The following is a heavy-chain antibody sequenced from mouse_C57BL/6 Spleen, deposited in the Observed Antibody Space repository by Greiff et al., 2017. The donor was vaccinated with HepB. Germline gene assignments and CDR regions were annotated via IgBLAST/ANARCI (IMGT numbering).Heavy chain of an antibody. D-gene: IGHD1-1*01. CDR3: ALERTYYGSSFYFDY. Sequence: VQLQQSGTELVKPGASVKLSCKASGYTFTSYWMHWVKQRPGQGLEWIGNINPSNGGTNYNEKFKSKATLTVDKSSSTAYMQLSSLTSEDSAVYYCALERTYYGSSFYFDYWGQGTTLTVSS. CDR1: GYTFTSYW. J-gene: IGHJ2*01. V-gene: IGHV1-53*01. CDR2: INPSNGGT.